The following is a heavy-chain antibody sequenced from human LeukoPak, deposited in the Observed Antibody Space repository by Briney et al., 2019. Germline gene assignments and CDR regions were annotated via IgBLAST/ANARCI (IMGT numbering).Heavy chain of an antibody. V-gene: IGHV3-7*03. CDR3: ARWISDYDFWSGYYTNIHFDY. D-gene: IGHD3-3*01. Sequence: GGSLRLSCAASGFTFSSYWMSWVRQAPGKGLEWVANIKQDGSEKYYVDSVKGRFTISRDNAKNSLYLQMNSLRAEDTALYYCARWISDYDFWSGYYTNIHFDYWGQGTLVTVSS. J-gene: IGHJ4*02. CDR2: IKQDGSEK. CDR1: GFTFSSYW.